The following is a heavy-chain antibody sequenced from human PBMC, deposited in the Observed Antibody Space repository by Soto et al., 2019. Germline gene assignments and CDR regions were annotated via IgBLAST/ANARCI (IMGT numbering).Heavy chain of an antibody. D-gene: IGHD1-7*01. CDR2: INSDGSGT. CDR3: AGKTTGDSFDI. V-gene: IGHV3-74*01. Sequence: GGSLRLSCAASGFTFTTYWMHWVRQAPGKGLVWVSRINSDGSGTYYADSVKGRFTISRDNAKNTLYLQMNSLRAEDTAVYYCAGKTTGDSFDIWGQGTMVTVSS. J-gene: IGHJ3*02. CDR1: GFTFTTYW.